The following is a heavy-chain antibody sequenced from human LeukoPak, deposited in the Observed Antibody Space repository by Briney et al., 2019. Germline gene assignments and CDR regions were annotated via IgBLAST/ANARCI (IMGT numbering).Heavy chain of an antibody. Sequence: GASVKLSCKASGYTFTSYGISWVRQAPGQGLEWMGWISAYNGNTNYAQKLQGRVTMTTDTSTSTAYMELRSLRSDDTAVYYCARDWSMQAVAGTGDYWGQGTLVTVSS. V-gene: IGHV1-18*01. CDR2: ISAYNGNT. CDR3: ARDWSMQAVAGTGDY. J-gene: IGHJ4*02. D-gene: IGHD6-19*01. CDR1: GYTFTSYG.